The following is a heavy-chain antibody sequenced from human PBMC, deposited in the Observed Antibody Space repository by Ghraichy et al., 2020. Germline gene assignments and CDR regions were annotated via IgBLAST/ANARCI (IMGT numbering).Heavy chain of an antibody. J-gene: IGHJ4*02. V-gene: IGHV3-66*01. CDR3: ARALNCGGDCSLDY. CDR1: GFTVSSNY. CDR2: IYSGGST. Sequence: LSLTCAASGFTVSSNYMSWVRQAPGKGLEWVSVIYSGGSTYYADSVKGRFTISRDNSKNTLYLQMNSLRAEDTAVYYCARALNCGGDCSLDYWGQGTLVTVSS. D-gene: IGHD2-21*02.